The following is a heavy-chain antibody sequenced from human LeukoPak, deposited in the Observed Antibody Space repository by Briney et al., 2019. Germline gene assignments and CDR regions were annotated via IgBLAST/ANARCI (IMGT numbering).Heavy chain of an antibody. CDR2: ISSSSSYI. Sequence: GGSLRLSCVVSGFTFSNYAVNRVRQAPGKGLEWVSFISSSSSYIYYADSVKGRFTISRDNAKNSLYLQMNSLRAEDTAVYYCARSYYDSSGYPNFDYWGQGTLVTVSS. V-gene: IGHV3-21*01. J-gene: IGHJ4*02. D-gene: IGHD3-22*01. CDR1: GFTFSNYA. CDR3: ARSYYDSSGYPNFDY.